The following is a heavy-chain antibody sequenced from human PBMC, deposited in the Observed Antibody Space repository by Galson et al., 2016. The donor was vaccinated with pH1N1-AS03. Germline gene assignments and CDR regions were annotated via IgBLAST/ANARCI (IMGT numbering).Heavy chain of an antibody. J-gene: IGHJ6*02. CDR1: GFTFSNAW. Sequence: SLRLSCAASGFTFSNAWMSWVRQVPGKGLEWVGRKSDDGTTDYAAPVKGRFTISRDDSKNTLYLQMNSLKTEDTAVYYCTTGICCYGMDDWGHGTTVIVSS. CDR3: TTGICCYGMDD. D-gene: IGHD3-10*02. V-gene: IGHV3-15*01. CDR2: KSDDGTT.